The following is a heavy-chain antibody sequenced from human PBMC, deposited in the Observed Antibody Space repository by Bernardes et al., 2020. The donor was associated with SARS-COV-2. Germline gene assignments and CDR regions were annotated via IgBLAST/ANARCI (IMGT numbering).Heavy chain of an antibody. CDR2: IYYSGST. CDR1: GGSISSYY. J-gene: IGHJ6*02. Sequence: SETLSLTCTVSGGSISSYYWSWIRQRPGKGLEWIGYIYYSGSTNYNPSLKSRVTISVDTSKNQFSLKLSSVTAADTAVYYCARQDIGAIFGVVITPAGMDVWGQGTTVTVYS. CDR3: ARQDIGAIFGVVITPAGMDV. D-gene: IGHD3-3*01. V-gene: IGHV4-59*08.